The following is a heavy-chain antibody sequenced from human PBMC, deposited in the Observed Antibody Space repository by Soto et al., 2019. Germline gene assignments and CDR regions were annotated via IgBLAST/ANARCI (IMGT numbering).Heavy chain of an antibody. Sequence: GGSLRLSCAASGFTVSNNYMSWVRQAPGKGLEWVSVIFSGGSTNYVDSVKGRFTISRDNSKNTLYLQMNSLRAEDTAVYYCARLIDVLRFVENWFDPWGQGTLVTVSS. CDR2: IFSGGST. J-gene: IGHJ5*02. V-gene: IGHV3-66*04. D-gene: IGHD3-3*01. CDR3: ARLIDVLRFVENWFDP. CDR1: GFTVSNNY.